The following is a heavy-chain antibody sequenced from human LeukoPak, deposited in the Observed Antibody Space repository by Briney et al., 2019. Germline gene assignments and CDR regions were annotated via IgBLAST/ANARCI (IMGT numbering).Heavy chain of an antibody. V-gene: IGHV3-23*01. CDR3: AKGPMIVVVNG. J-gene: IGHJ4*02. CDR2: ISGSGGST. Sequence: GGSLRLSCAASGFTFSSYAMSWVRQAPGKGLEWVSAISGSGGSTYYADSVKGRFTIYRDNSKNTLSLQMNSLRAEDTAVYYCAKGPMIVVVNGWGQGTLVTVSS. CDR1: GFTFSSYA. D-gene: IGHD3-22*01.